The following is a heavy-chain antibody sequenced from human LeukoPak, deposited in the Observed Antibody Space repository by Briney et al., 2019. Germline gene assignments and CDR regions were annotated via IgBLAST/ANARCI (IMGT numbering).Heavy chain of an antibody. V-gene: IGHV3-11*01. CDR2: ISQSGADI. D-gene: IGHD1-26*01. CDR3: ARDIRAVGVTLYFDY. Sequence: GGSLRLSCTASGFGFMDYYISWIGQAPGEGLECLSFISQSGADIHYADSVRGRFIISRDNAQNSLYLQMNSLRAEDTAVYYCARDIRAVGVTLYFDYWGQGALVTVSS. J-gene: IGHJ4*02. CDR1: GFGFMDYY.